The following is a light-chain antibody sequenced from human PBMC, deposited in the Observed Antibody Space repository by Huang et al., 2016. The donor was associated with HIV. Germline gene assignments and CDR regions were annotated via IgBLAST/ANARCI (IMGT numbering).Light chain of an antibody. CDR2: GAS. V-gene: IGKV3-15*01. CDR1: QSVGSN. J-gene: IGKJ1*01. CDR3: QQYNNWPPWT. Sequence: EIVMTPSPATLSVSPGERATLSCRASQSVGSNLAWYQQKPGQGPRLLIYGASTRATGIPARVSGSGSGTEFTLTISSLQSEDFAVYYCQQYNNWPPWTFGQGTKVEIK.